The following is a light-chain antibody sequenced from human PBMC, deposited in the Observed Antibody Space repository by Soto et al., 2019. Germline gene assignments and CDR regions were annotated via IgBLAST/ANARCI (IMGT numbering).Light chain of an antibody. Sequence: DIQMTQSPSSLSASVGDSVTITCRTSQHVDRYLSWYQQIPGRAPKLLIYSASSLMSGVPPRFRGSASGTEFTLSISSLQREDFATYFCQQSSNIPWTFGQGTKVDIK. CDR1: QHVDRY. V-gene: IGKV1-39*01. J-gene: IGKJ1*01. CDR2: SAS. CDR3: QQSSNIPWT.